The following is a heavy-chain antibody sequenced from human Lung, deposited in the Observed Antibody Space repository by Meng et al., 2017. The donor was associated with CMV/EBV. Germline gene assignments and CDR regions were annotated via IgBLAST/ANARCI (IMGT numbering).Heavy chain of an antibody. D-gene: IGHD6-6*01. J-gene: IGHJ4*02. CDR2: IRHSGDIT. CDR3: ARQYGSSYYSDY. CDR1: GGSLSGYY. V-gene: IGHV4-34*01. Sequence: SETXSLXXGIYGGSLSGYYWSWIRQTPGKGLEWIGEIRHSGDITNYNPSLKSRVTISIDTSKKQFSLKLSAVTAADTAVYYCARQYGSSYYSDYWGQGTLVTVSS.